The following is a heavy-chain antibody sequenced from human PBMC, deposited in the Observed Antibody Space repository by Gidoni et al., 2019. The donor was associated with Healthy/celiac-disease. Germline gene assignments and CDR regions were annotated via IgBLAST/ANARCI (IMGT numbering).Heavy chain of an antibody. V-gene: IGHV2-5*01. Sequence: QITLKESGPTLVKPTQTLTLTCTFSGFSLSTSGVGVGWIRQPPGKALEWLALIYWNDDKRYSPSLKSRLTITKDTSKNQVVLTMTNMDPVDTATYYCARSRYFDWFYGMDVWGQGTTVTVSS. CDR3: ARSRYFDWFYGMDV. CDR2: IYWNDDK. J-gene: IGHJ6*02. CDR1: GFSLSTSGVG. D-gene: IGHD3-9*01.